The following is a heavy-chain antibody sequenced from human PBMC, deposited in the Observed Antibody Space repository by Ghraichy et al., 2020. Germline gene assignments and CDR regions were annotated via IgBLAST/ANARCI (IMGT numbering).Heavy chain of an antibody. V-gene: IGHV3-11*01. CDR1: GFTFGDYD. Sequence: GGSLRLSCAASGFTFGDYDMSWIRQAPGKGLEWLSFISGGGTEIHYTDSVKGRFTISMDNTKTSLYLQMNSLRADDTAFYFCARSHGPYYFDSWGQGTHVTVSS. CDR3: ARSHGPYYFDS. D-gene: IGHD3-16*01. J-gene: IGHJ4*02. CDR2: ISGGGTEI.